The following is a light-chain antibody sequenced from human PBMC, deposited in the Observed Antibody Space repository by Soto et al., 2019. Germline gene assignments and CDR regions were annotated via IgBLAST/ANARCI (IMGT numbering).Light chain of an antibody. CDR1: QSVSNN. Sequence: EIVMTQSPATLSVSPGERATLSCRASQSVSNNLAWYQQKPGQAPRLLIYGASTRATGIPDRFSGSGSGTDFTLTISRLEPEDFAVYYCQQYHNSPSAFGQGTKVEIK. CDR2: GAS. V-gene: IGKV3D-15*02. CDR3: QQYHNSPSA. J-gene: IGKJ1*01.